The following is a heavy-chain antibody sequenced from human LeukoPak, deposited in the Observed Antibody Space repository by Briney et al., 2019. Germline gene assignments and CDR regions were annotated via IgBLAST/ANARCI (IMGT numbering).Heavy chain of an antibody. D-gene: IGHD2-2*01. Sequence: GGSLRLSCAASGFTFSSYSMNWVRQAPGKGLEWVSSISSSSYIYYADSVKGRFTISRDNAKNSLYLQMDSLRAEDTAVYYCARELRYCSSTGCSYDAFDIWGQGTMVTVSS. CDR1: GFTFSSYS. CDR3: ARELRYCSSTGCSYDAFDI. CDR2: ISSSSYI. V-gene: IGHV3-21*01. J-gene: IGHJ3*02.